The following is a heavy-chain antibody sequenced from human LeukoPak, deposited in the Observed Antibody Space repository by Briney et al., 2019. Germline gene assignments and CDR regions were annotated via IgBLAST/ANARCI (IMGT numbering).Heavy chain of an antibody. CDR3: ARVGIAARTIWFDP. CDR2: IKQDGSER. J-gene: IGHJ5*02. D-gene: IGHD6-6*01. Sequence: TGGSLRLSCAASAFTFSNYWMNWVRQAPGKGLEWVANIKQDGSERYYVDSVKGRFTISRDNAKNSLYLQMNSLSAEDTALYYCARVGIAARTIWFDPWGQGTLVTVSS. CDR1: AFTFSNYW. V-gene: IGHV3-7*01.